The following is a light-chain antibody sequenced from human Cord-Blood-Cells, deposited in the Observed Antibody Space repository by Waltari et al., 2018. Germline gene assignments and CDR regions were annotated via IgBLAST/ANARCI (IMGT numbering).Light chain of an antibody. CDR2: AAS. J-gene: IGKJ2*01. CDR3: QQSYSTPYT. Sequence: DIQMTPYPSSLSASVGDRVTITCRASKSMSSYLNWYQQKPGKAPKLLIYAASSLQSGVPSRFSGSGSGTDFTLTISSLQPEDFATYYCQQSYSTPYTFGQGTKLEIK. CDR1: KSMSSY. V-gene: IGKV1-39*01.